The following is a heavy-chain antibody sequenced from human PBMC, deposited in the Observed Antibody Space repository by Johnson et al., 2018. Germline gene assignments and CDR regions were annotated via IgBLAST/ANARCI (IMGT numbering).Heavy chain of an antibody. CDR3: ARAPPGVVAANRDAFDI. CDR1: GFTVSSNE. J-gene: IGHJ3*02. D-gene: IGHD2-15*01. V-gene: IGHV3-38-3*01. Sequence: EVQLVESRGVLVQPGGSLRLSCAASGFTVSSNEMTWVRQAPGKGLEWVSSISGGSTYYADSRKGRFPIPRDNSKNTLYLQMNSLRAEDTAVYYCARAPPGVVAANRDAFDIWGQGTMVTVSS. CDR2: ISGGST.